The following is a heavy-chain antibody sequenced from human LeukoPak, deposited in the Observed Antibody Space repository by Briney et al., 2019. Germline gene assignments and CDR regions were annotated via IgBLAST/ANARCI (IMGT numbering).Heavy chain of an antibody. CDR1: GFTLSSYA. J-gene: IGHJ4*02. V-gene: IGHV3-23*01. Sequence: GGSLRLSCAASGFTLSSYAMSWVRQAPGKGLEWVSAISVSGNTYHADSVKGRFTISRDNSKNTLYLQMNSLRAEDTAVYYCAKTDRRIAAAGDIDYWGQGTLVTVSS. CDR2: ISVSGNT. CDR3: AKTDRRIAAAGDIDY. D-gene: IGHD6-13*01.